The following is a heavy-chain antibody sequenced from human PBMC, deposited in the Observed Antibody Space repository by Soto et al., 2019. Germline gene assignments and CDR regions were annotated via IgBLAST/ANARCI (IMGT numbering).Heavy chain of an antibody. V-gene: IGHV3-30*18. Sequence: GGSLRLSCAGSGFTFSSYGIHWVRQAPGKGLEWVALISYDGGNEKYTESVKDRFTISRDDSHNVAYLQMSSLRTEDTAMYYCAKDRYSGTYPTDFDYWGQGSLVTVSS. D-gene: IGHD1-26*01. CDR3: AKDRYSGTYPTDFDY. CDR2: ISYDGGNE. J-gene: IGHJ4*02. CDR1: GFTFSSYG.